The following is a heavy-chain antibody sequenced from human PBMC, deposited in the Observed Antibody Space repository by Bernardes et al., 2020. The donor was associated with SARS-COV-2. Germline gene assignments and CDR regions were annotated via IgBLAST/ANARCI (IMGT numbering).Heavy chain of an antibody. CDR1: GFTFSSYS. D-gene: IGHD3-22*01. V-gene: IGHV3-48*04. CDR3: ATSWGDDSSGYYEGLDY. Sequence: VGSLRLSCAASGFTFSSYSMNWVRQAPGKGLEWVSYISSSSSTIYYADSVKGRFTISRDNAKNSLYLQMNSLRAEDTAVYYCATSWGDDSSGYYEGLDYWGQGTLVTVSS. J-gene: IGHJ4*02. CDR2: ISSSSSTI.